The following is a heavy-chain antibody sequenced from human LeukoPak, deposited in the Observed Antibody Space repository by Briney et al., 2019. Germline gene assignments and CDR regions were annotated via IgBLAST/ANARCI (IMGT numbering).Heavy chain of an antibody. CDR2: IRYDGSNK. CDR1: GFTFSSYG. CDR3: ARARYCSTTSCCPVPLIY. J-gene: IGHJ4*02. Sequence: GGSLRLSCAASGFTFSSYGMHWVRQAPGKGLEWVAFIRYDGSNKYYADSVKGRFTISRDNSKNTLYLQMNSLRVEDTAVYYCARARYCSTTSCCPVPLIYWGQGTLITVSS. V-gene: IGHV3-30*02. D-gene: IGHD2-2*01.